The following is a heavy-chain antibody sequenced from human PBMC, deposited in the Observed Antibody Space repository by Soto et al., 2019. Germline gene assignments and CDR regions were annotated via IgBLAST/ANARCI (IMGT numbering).Heavy chain of an antibody. CDR2: IDGTGSPT. J-gene: IGHJ6*02. CDR3: VSSYYYQMDI. Sequence: GGSLRLSCAASGLSFSYYNMHWVRQAPGKGLEWVSHIDGTGSPTHYADSVKGRFTVSRDNAKNSLFLQMNSLRDEDTAVYYCVSSYYYQMDIWGQGTTVTVSS. CDR1: GLSFSYYN. V-gene: IGHV3-48*02.